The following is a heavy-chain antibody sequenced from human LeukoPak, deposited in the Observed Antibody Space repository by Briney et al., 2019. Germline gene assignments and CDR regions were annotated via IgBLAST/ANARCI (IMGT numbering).Heavy chain of an antibody. V-gene: IGHV1-2*02. D-gene: IGHD3-22*01. Sequence: GASVKASCKASGYTFTGYYMHWVRQAPGQGLEWMGWINPNSGGTNYAQKFQGRVTMTRDTSISTAYMELSRLRADDTAVYYCARAPSGYAAYFDYWGQGTLVTVSS. CDR1: GYTFTGYY. CDR2: INPNSGGT. J-gene: IGHJ4*02. CDR3: ARAPSGYAAYFDY.